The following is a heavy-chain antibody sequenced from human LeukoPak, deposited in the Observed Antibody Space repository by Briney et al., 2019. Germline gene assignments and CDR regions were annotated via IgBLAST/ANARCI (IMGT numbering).Heavy chain of an antibody. J-gene: IGHJ6*03. D-gene: IGHD2-2*01. CDR3: ARDWGCSSTSCSVEGIYYYYMDV. Sequence: ASVKVSCKASGYTFTSYGIRWVRQAPGQGLEWMGWISAYNGNTNYAQKLQGRVTMTTDTSTSTAYMELRSLRSDDTAVYYCARDWGCSSTSCSVEGIYYYYMDVWGKGTTVTVSS. V-gene: IGHV1-18*01. CDR1: GYTFTSYG. CDR2: ISAYNGNT.